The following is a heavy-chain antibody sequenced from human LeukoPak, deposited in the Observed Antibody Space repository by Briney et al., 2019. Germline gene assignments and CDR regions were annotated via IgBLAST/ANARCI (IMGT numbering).Heavy chain of an antibody. J-gene: IGHJ4*02. CDR2: ISSSSGTI. CDR3: ARDQSDYYGSGSYSEGSY. D-gene: IGHD3-10*01. V-gene: IGHV3-48*02. CDR1: GFTFSTYS. Sequence: GGSLRLSCAASGFTFSTYSMKWVSQAPGKGLEWVSYISSSSGTIYYADSVKGRFTISRDNAKNSLYLQMNGLRDEDTAVYYCARDQSDYYGSGSYSEGSYWGQGTLVTVSS.